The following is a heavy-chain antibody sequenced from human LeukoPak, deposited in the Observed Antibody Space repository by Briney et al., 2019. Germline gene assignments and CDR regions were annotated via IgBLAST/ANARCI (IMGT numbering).Heavy chain of an antibody. D-gene: IGHD2-15*01. Sequence: GGSLRLSCAASGSTFSSYGMSWVRQAPGKGLEWVGRIKSKTDGGTTDYAAPVKGRFTISRDDSKNTLYLQMNSLKTEDTAVYYCTTEEDIVVVVAAIDYWGQGTLVTVSS. CDR3: TTEEDIVVVVAAIDY. CDR2: IKSKTDGGTT. V-gene: IGHV3-15*01. J-gene: IGHJ4*02. CDR1: GSTFSSYG.